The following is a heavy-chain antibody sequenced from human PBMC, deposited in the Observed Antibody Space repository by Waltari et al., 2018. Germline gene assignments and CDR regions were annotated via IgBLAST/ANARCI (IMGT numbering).Heavy chain of an antibody. CDR2: INHSGST. CDR3: AREGGHANSGSYYVRRVWYFDL. V-gene: IGHV4-34*01. J-gene: IGHJ2*01. CDR1: GGSFSGYY. D-gene: IGHD1-26*01. Sequence: QVQLQQWGAGLLKPSETLSLTCAVYGGSFSGYYWSWIRQPPGKGLEWIGEINHSGSTNYNPYLKSRVTRSVDTSKNQFSLKLSSVTAADTAVYYCAREGGHANSGSYYVRRVWYFDLWGRGTLVTVSS.